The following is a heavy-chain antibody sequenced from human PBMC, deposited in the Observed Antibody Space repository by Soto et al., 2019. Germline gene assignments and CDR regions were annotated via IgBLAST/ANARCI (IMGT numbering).Heavy chain of an antibody. CDR3: ARAPHGMDV. J-gene: IGHJ6*02. Sequence: PCRPMRHSCAASGFIFRSYATHWVHKAPGKGLEGVAVISYDGSKKYYADSVKGRYTISRDDSKNTLYLEMNSLRVEDTAVYYCARAPHGMDVWGQGTTVTVSS. CDR2: ISYDGSKK. CDR1: GFIFRSYA. V-gene: IGHV3-30-3*01.